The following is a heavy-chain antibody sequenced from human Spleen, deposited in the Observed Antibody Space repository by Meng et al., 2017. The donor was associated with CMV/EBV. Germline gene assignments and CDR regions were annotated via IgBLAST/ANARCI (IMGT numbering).Heavy chain of an antibody. CDR3: ARARGVSGGYYYGLGY. J-gene: IGHJ4*02. CDR2: IHQSGST. CDR1: GDSISGGNW. V-gene: IGHV4-55*08. D-gene: IGHD3-22*01. Sequence: QWELQASGPGLVKAPGTLSFIWSVSGDSISGGNWWIWVRQSPGKGLEWLGEIHQSGSTYYNPSLKSRVTISVDTSKNQFSLKLSSLTAADTAVYYCARARGVSGGYYYGLGYWGQGTLVTVSS.